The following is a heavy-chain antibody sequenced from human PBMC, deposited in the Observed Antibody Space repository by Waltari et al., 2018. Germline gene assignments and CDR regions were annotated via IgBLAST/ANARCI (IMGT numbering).Heavy chain of an antibody. J-gene: IGHJ5*02. CDR2: IYWNDDK. CDR3: AHNVGGWAENWFDP. Sequence: QITLKESGPTLVKPTQTLTLTCSFSGFSLSTTGVGVGWIRQPPGEALEWLALIYWNDDKRYNPSLKSRVTITKDTSKNPVVLIMTNMDPVDTATYYCAHNVGGWAENWFDPWGQGTLVTVSS. D-gene: IGHD6-19*01. CDR1: GFSLSTTGVG. V-gene: IGHV2-5*01.